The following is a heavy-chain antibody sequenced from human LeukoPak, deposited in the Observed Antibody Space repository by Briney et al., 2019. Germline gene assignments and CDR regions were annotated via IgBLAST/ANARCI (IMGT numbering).Heavy chain of an antibody. CDR3: ARAGRFIVGATVWFDP. CDR1: GGSISSYY. Sequence: PSETLSLTCTVSGGSISSYYWSWIRQPPGKGLEWIGYIYYSGSTNYNPSLKSRVTISVDTSKNQFSLKLSSVTAADTAVYYCARAGRFIVGATVWFDPWGQGTLVTVSS. J-gene: IGHJ5*02. CDR2: IYYSGST. V-gene: IGHV4-59*01. D-gene: IGHD1-26*01.